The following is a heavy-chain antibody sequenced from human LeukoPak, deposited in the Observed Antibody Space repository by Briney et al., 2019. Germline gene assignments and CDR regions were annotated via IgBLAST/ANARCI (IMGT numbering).Heavy chain of an antibody. CDR3: ARADYYDSSGSDY. J-gene: IGHJ4*02. D-gene: IGHD3-22*01. CDR1: GYSISGGYY. CDR2: IYHSGST. V-gene: IGHV4-38-2*02. Sequence: PSETLSLTCTVSGYSISGGYYWGWIRQPPGKGLDWTGSIYHSGSTYCNPSLKSRVTISVDTSKNQFSLKLSSVTAADTAVYYCARADYYDSSGSDYWGQGTLVTVSS.